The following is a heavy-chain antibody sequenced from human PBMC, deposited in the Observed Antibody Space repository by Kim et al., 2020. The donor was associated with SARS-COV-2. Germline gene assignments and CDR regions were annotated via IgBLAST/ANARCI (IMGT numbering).Heavy chain of an antibody. Sequence: GGSLRLSCAASGFTFSSYAMSWVRQAPGKGLEWVSAISGSGGSTYYADSAKGRFTISRDNSKNTLYLQMNSLRAEDTAVYYCAKDRTSYGVAGTFYFDYWGQGTLVTVSS. CDR3: AKDRTSYGVAGTFYFDY. J-gene: IGHJ4*02. V-gene: IGHV3-23*01. CDR2: ISGSGGST. CDR1: GFTFSSYA. D-gene: IGHD6-19*01.